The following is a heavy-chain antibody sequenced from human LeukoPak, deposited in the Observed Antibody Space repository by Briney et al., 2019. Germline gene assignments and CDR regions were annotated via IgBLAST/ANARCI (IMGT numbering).Heavy chain of an antibody. CDR2: IYHNGIT. J-gene: IGHJ4*02. Sequence: SETLSLTCTVSRGSISSGAFYWSWIRQPPGKGLEWIGYIYHNGITSYNSSLKSRVTISVDRSRDQFSLKLTSVTAADTAVYYCARGRVPTSAYHFDFWGQGSLVTVSS. CDR3: ARGRVPTSAYHFDF. V-gene: IGHV4-30-2*01. CDR1: RGSISSGAFY. D-gene: IGHD2-2*01.